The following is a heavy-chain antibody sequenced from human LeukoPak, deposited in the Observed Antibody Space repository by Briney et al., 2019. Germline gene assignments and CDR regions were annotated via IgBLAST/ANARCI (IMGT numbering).Heavy chain of an antibody. D-gene: IGHD6-13*01. CDR1: GGSINFYY. Sequence: SETLSLTCTVSGGSINFYYWGWIRQPPGKGLEWIGYIYHNGNTNYNPSLKSRITMSVDPSKNQFSLQLNSVTPEDTAVYYCARENLLSSSWSWDYYGMDVWGQGTTVTVSS. J-gene: IGHJ6*02. CDR2: IYHNGNT. V-gene: IGHV4-59*12. CDR3: ARENLLSSSWSWDYYGMDV.